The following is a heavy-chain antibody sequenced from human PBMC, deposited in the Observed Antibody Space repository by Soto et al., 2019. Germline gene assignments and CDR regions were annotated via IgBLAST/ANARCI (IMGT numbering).Heavy chain of an antibody. J-gene: IGHJ4*02. CDR1: GGTFSSYT. Sequence: SVKVSCKASGGTFSSYTISWVRQAPGQGLEWMGRIIPILSIANYAQKFQGRVTITADKSTSTAYMELSSLRSEDTAVYYCARGRRNSGELSWAYYFDYWGQGTLVTVSS. CDR3: ARGRRNSGELSWAYYFDY. CDR2: IIPILSIA. D-gene: IGHD3-16*02. V-gene: IGHV1-69*02.